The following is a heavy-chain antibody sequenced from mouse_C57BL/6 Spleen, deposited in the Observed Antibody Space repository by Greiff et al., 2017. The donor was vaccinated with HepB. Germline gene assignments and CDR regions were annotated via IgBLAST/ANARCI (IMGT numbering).Heavy chain of an antibody. Sequence: QVQLKQPGAELVKPGASVKLSCKASGYTFTSYWMQWVKQRPGQGLEWIGEIDPSDSYTNYNQKFKGKATLTVDTSSSTAYMQLSSLTSEDSAVYYCARLWFFFDYWGQGTTLTVSS. CDR3: ARLWFFFDY. V-gene: IGHV1-50*01. J-gene: IGHJ2*01. D-gene: IGHD2-2*01. CDR2: IDPSDSYT. CDR1: GYTFTSYW.